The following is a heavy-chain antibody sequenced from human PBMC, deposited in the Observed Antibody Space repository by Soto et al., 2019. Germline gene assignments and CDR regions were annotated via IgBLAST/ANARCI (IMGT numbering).Heavy chain of an antibody. D-gene: IGHD3-3*01. V-gene: IGHV3-21*01. J-gene: IGHJ4*02. Sequence: GGSLRLSCAASGFTISSYSMNWVRQAPGKGLEWVSSISSSSSYIYYADSVKGRFTISRDNAKNSLYLQMNSLRAEDTAVYYCARALSTENRYYDFWSGSIPGYWGQGTLVTVSS. CDR1: GFTISSYS. CDR2: ISSSSSYI. CDR3: ARALSTENRYYDFWSGSIPGY.